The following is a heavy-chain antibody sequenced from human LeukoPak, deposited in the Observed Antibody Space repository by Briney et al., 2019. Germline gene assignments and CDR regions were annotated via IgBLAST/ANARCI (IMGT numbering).Heavy chain of an antibody. V-gene: IGHV4-34*01. D-gene: IGHD7-27*01. J-gene: IGHJ4*02. CDR2: INHSGST. CDR3: ARGQNWGSYFDY. Sequence: SETLSLTCAVYGGSFSGYYWSWIRQPPGKGLEWIGEINHSGSTNYNPSLKSRVTISVDTSKNQFSLKLSSVTAADTAVYYCARGQNWGSYFDYWGQGSLVTVSS. CDR1: GGSFSGYY.